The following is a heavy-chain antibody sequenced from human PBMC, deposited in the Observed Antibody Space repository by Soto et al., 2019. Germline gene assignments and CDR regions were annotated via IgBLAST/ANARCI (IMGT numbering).Heavy chain of an antibody. J-gene: IGHJ4*02. Sequence: GGSLRLSCAASGFTFSDYAMHWVRQAPGKGLEWVAVISYDGSNKYYADSVKGRFTLSRENSKNTLYLQMNSLRAEDTAVYYCAKDPALPYSSGWYYFDYWGQGTLVTVSS. D-gene: IGHD6-19*01. CDR3: AKDPALPYSSGWYYFDY. V-gene: IGHV3-30*18. CDR1: GFTFSDYA. CDR2: ISYDGSNK.